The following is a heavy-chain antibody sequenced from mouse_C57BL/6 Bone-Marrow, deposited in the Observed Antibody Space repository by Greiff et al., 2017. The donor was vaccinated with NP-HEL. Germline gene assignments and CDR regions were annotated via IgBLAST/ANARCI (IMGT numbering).Heavy chain of an antibody. CDR2: INYDGSST. D-gene: IGHD1-1*01. Sequence: EVQVVESEGGLVQPGSSMKLSCTASGFTFSDYYMAWVRQVPEKGLEWVANINYDGSSTYYLDSLKSRFIISRDNAKNILYLQMSSLKSEDTATYYCARDEAYGKAWFAYWGQGTLVTVSA. CDR3: ARDEAYGKAWFAY. CDR1: GFTFSDYY. V-gene: IGHV5-16*01. J-gene: IGHJ3*01.